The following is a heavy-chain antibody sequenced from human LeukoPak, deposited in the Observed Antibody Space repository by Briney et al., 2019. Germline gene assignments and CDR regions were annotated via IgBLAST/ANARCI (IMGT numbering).Heavy chain of an antibody. V-gene: IGHV3-49*04. D-gene: IGHD4-17*01. J-gene: IGHJ6*02. CDR1: GFTFGDYA. CDR3: TTSVYGDYEFYYYGMDV. Sequence: GGSLRLSCTASGFTFGDYAMSWVRQAPGKGLEWVGFIRSKAYGGTTEYAASVKGRFTISRDDSKSIAYLQMNSLKTEDTAVYYCTTSVYGDYEFYYYGMDVWGQGTTVTVSS. CDR2: IRSKAYGGTT.